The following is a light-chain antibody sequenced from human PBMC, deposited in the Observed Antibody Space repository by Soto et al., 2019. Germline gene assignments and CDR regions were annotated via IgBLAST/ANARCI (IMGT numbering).Light chain of an antibody. V-gene: IGLV2-14*03. CDR3: SSYTSSFTYV. J-gene: IGLJ1*01. Sequence: QSVLTQPASVSGSPGQSITISCTGTSSDVGGYNYVSWYQQHPGKAPKLMIYDVSNRPSGVSNRFSGSKSGNTASLTISCLQAEDEADYYCSSYTSSFTYVFGTGTKLTVL. CDR1: SSDVGGYNY. CDR2: DVS.